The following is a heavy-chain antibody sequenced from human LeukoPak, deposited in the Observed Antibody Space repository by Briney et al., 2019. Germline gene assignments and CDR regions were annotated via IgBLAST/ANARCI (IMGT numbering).Heavy chain of an antibody. Sequence: PSETLSLTCAVYGGSFSGYYWSWIRRPPGKGLEWIGEINHSGSTNYNPSLKSRVTISVDTSKNQFSLKLSSVTAADTAVYYCARAGSNWFDPWGQGTLVTVSS. CDR2: INHSGST. V-gene: IGHV4-34*01. CDR1: GGSFSGYY. CDR3: ARAGSNWFDP. J-gene: IGHJ5*02.